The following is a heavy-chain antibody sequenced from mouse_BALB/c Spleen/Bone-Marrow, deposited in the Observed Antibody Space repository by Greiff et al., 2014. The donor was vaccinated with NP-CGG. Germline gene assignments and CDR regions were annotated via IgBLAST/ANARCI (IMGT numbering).Heavy chain of an antibody. CDR3: ARWITTVVAPYVMDY. CDR1: GYAFSSYW. J-gene: IGHJ4*01. V-gene: IGHV1-80*01. CDR2: IYPGDGDT. Sequence: LVESGAELVRPGSSVKISCKASGYAFSSYWMNWVKQRPGQGLEWIGQIYPGDGDTNYNGKFKGKATLTADKSSSAAYMQLSSLTSEDSAVYFCARWITTVVAPYVMDYWGQGTSVTVPS. D-gene: IGHD1-1*01.